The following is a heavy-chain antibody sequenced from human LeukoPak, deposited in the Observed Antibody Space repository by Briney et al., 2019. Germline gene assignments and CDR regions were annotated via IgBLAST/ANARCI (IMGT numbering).Heavy chain of an antibody. CDR1: GYSFISYW. CDR2: IDPSDSYT. V-gene: IGHV5-10-1*01. D-gene: IGHD3-9*01. J-gene: IGHJ4*02. Sequence: GESLKISCKGSGYSFISYWISWVRQMPGQGLEWLGRIDPSDSYTDYSPSFQGHVTISVDNSNNTAYLQWSSLKASDTAIYYCARADRGYDFLTGYYKEEDYWGQGTLVTVSS. CDR3: ARADRGYDFLTGYYKEEDY.